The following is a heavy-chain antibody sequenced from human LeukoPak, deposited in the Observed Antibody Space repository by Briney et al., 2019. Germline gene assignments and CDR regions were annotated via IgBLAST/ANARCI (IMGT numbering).Heavy chain of an antibody. V-gene: IGHV1-69*13. D-gene: IGHD5-24*01. Sequence: SVKVSCKASGGTFSSYAISWVRQAPGQGLEWMGGIIPIFGTANYAQKFQGRVTITADESTSTAYMELSSLRSEDTAVYYCASLRRDGYNRYFDYWGQGTLVTVSS. CDR2: IIPIFGTA. J-gene: IGHJ4*02. CDR3: ASLRRDGYNRYFDY. CDR1: GGTFSSYA.